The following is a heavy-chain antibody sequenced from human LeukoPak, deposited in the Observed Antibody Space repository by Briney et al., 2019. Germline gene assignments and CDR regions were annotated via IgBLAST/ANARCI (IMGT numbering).Heavy chain of an antibody. D-gene: IGHD6-13*01. V-gene: IGHV3-21*01. CDR3: ARGSWLKYYFDY. J-gene: IGHJ4*02. CDR1: GFTFSSYS. CDR2: ISSSSSYI. Sequence: GGSLRLSCAASGFTFSSYSMNWVRQAPGKGLEWVSSISSSSSYIYYADSVKGRFTISRDNAKNSLYLRMNSLRAEDTAVYYCARGSWLKYYFDYWGQGTLVTVSS.